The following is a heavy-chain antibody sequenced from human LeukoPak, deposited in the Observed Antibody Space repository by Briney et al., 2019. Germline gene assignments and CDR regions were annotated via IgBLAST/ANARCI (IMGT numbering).Heavy chain of an antibody. CDR3: ARLRSRGWFYYFDY. CDR1: GGSISSYY. Sequence: SETLSLTCTVSGGSISSYYWSWIRQPPGKGLEWIGYIYYSGSTNYNPSLKSRVTISVDTSKNQFSLKLSSVTAADTAVYYCARLRSRGWFYYFDYWGQGTLVTVSS. J-gene: IGHJ4*02. V-gene: IGHV4-59*08. D-gene: IGHD6-19*01. CDR2: IYYSGST.